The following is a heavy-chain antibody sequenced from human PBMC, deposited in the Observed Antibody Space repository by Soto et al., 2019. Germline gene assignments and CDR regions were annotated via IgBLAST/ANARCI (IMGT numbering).Heavy chain of an antibody. Sequence: QVQLVQSGAEVKKPGSSVKVSCKASGGTFSSYAISWVRQAPGQGLEWMGGIISIFGTANYAQKFQGRVTITADKSTSTAYMELSSLRSEDTAVYYCARGKGDGYNPYYYYYGMDVWGQGTTVTVSS. CDR3: ARGKGDGYNPYYYYYGMDV. CDR2: IISIFGTA. CDR1: GGTFSSYA. V-gene: IGHV1-69*06. D-gene: IGHD5-12*01. J-gene: IGHJ6*02.